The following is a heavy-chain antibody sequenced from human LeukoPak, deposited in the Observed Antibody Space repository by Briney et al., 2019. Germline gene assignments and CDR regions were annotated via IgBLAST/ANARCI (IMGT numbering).Heavy chain of an antibody. J-gene: IGHJ5*02. D-gene: IGHD2-2*01. Sequence: SVKVSCKASGGTFSSYTISWVRQAPGQGLEWMGRIIPILVIANYAQKFQGRVTITADKYTSTAYMELSSLRSEDTAVYYCARDSYEGYCSSTSCPKAWFDPWGQGTLVTVSS. CDR1: GGTFSSYT. V-gene: IGHV1-69*04. CDR3: ARDSYEGYCSSTSCPKAWFDP. CDR2: IIPILVIA.